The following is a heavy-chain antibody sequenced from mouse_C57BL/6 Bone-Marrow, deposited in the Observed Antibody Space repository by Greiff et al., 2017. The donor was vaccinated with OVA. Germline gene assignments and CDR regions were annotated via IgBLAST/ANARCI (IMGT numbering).Heavy chain of an antibody. CDR1: GYTFTSYW. CDR2: INPSSGYT. CDR3: FYYATGAY. V-gene: IGHV1-7*01. Sequence: QVQLKQSGTVLARPGASVKLSCKASGYTFTSYWMHWVKQRPGQGLEWIGYINPSSGYTKYNQKFKDKATLTADKSSSTAYMQLSSLTYEDSAVYYCFYYATGAYWGQGTLVTVSA. J-gene: IGHJ3*01. D-gene: IGHD1-1*01.